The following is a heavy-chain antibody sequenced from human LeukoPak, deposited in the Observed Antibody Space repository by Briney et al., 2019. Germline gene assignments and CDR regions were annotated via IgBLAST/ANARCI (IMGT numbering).Heavy chain of an antibody. CDR1: GFTFSRYW. D-gene: IGHD6-13*01. CDR2: INSDGSRT. V-gene: IGHV3-74*01. Sequence: GGSLRLSCEASGFTFSRYWMHWVRQAPGKGLVWVSRINSDGSRTTYADSVKGRFTISRDNAKNTLYLQMNSLRAEDTAVYYCARDPFSSSSFDYWGQGTLVTVSS. CDR3: ARDPFSSSSFDY. J-gene: IGHJ4*02.